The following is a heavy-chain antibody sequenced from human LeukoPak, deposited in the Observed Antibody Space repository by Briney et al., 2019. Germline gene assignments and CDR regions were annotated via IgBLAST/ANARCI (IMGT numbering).Heavy chain of an antibody. CDR2: VSGSGGST. CDR1: GFTFSRHA. J-gene: IGHJ4*02. CDR3: TRALQAAALDC. D-gene: IGHD2-2*01. Sequence: PGGSLRLSCVASGFTFSRHAMSWARQAPGKGLEWVSAVSGSGGSTYYADSVKGRFTISRDNSKKTLYLQMNSLRTEDTAVYYCTRALQAAALDCWGQGTLVTVSS. V-gene: IGHV3-23*01.